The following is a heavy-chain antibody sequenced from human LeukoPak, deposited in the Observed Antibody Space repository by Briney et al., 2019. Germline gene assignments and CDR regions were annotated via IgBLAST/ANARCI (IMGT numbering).Heavy chain of an antibody. J-gene: IGHJ4*02. V-gene: IGHV1-2*06. CDR3: ARVRYYDSSGPIDY. D-gene: IGHD3-22*01. CDR1: GYTFTGYY. CDR2: INPNSGGT. Sequence: ASVKVSCKASGYTFTGYYVHWVRQAPGQGLEWMGRINPNSGGTNYAQKFQGRVTMARDTSISTAYMELNSLRSDDTAVYYCARVRYYDSSGPIDYWGQGTLVTVSS.